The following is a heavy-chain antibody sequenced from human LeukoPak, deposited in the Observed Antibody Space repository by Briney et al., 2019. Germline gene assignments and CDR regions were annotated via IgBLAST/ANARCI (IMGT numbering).Heavy chain of an antibody. CDR1: GFTFSSYA. Sequence: GGSLRLSCAASGFTFSSYAMSWVRQAPGKGLEWVSAISGSGGSTYYADSVKGRFTISRDNSKNTLYLQMNSLRAEDTAVYYCAKDNRPYYDSSGYRVFQHWGQGTLVTVSS. J-gene: IGHJ1*01. D-gene: IGHD3-22*01. CDR3: AKDNRPYYDSSGYRVFQH. V-gene: IGHV3-23*01. CDR2: ISGSGGST.